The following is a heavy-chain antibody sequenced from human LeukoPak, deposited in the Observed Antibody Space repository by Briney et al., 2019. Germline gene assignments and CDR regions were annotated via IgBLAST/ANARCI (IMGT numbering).Heavy chain of an antibody. CDR1: GFVLSDYG. V-gene: IGHV3-30*02. J-gene: IGHJ6*03. CDR3: ARTGRGYDFWSGSYYYMDV. Sequence: GGSLRLSCAASGFVLSDYGMHWVRQAPGKGLEWVAFVRHDGSNEYYADSVKGRFTISRDNAKNSLYLQMNSLRAEDTGVYYCARTGRGYDFWSGSYYYMDVWGKGTTVTVSS. CDR2: VRHDGSNE. D-gene: IGHD3-3*01.